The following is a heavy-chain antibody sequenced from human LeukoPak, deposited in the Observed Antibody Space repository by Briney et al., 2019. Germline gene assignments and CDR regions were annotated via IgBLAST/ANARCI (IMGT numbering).Heavy chain of an antibody. CDR1: GFTFSSYA. Sequence: GRSLRLSCAASGFTFSSYAMHWVRQAPGKGLEWVAVISYDGSNKYYADSVKGRFTISRDNSKNTLYLQMNSLRAEDTAVYYCAKGGTKTDSYYDFWSGYHYGMDVWGQGTTVTVSS. CDR2: ISYDGSNK. J-gene: IGHJ6*02. V-gene: IGHV3-30-3*01. CDR3: AKGGTKTDSYYDFWSGYHYGMDV. D-gene: IGHD3-3*01.